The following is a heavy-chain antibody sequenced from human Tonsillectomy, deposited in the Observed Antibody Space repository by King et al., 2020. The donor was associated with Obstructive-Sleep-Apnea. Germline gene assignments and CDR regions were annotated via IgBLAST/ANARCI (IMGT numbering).Heavy chain of an antibody. J-gene: IGHJ6*02. Sequence: VQLVESGGGLVKPGGSLRLSCVASGFTFSTYSINWVRQAPGKGLEWVSSIISSSSYIYYADSVKGRFTISRDNAKNSLYLQINSLRAEDTAVYYCVRDYSVVSGLDVWGQGTTVTVSS. V-gene: IGHV3-21*01. CDR1: GFTFSTYS. D-gene: IGHD2-15*01. CDR2: IISSSSYI. CDR3: VRDYSVVSGLDV.